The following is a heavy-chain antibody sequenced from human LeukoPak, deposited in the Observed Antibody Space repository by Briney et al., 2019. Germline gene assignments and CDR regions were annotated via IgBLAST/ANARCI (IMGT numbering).Heavy chain of an antibody. CDR2: ISGSGQNI. D-gene: IGHD2-2*01. CDR3: ARDPLAYAAGPAGD. CDR1: GFNLGRNG. J-gene: IGHJ4*02. Sequence: QPGGSLRLSCAASGFNLGRNGMIWVRQAPGRGLEWVSTISGSGQNIYYAGSVKGRVTISRDNFKNTLYLQLNSLRAEDTAMYHCARDPLAYAAGPAGDWGQGTLVIVSS. V-gene: IGHV3-23*01.